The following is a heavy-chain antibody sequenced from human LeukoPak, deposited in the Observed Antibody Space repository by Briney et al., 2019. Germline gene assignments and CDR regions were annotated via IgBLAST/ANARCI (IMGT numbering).Heavy chain of an antibody. CDR3: TTYQYGSGSYYYYYGMDV. V-gene: IGHV3-15*01. J-gene: IGHJ6*02. CDR1: GFTFSNAW. D-gene: IGHD3-10*01. Sequence: PGGSLRLPCAASGFTFSNAWMSWVRQAPGKGLEWVGRIKSKTDGGTTDYAAPVKGRFTISRDDSKNTLYLQMNSLKTEDTAVYYCTTYQYGSGSYYYYYGMDVWGQGTTVTVPS. CDR2: IKSKTDGGTT.